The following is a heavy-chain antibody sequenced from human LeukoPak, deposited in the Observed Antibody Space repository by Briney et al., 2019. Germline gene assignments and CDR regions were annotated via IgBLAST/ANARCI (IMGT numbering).Heavy chain of an antibody. J-gene: IGHJ4*02. Sequence: GGSLRLSCAASGFTFDDYAMHWVRQAPGKDLEWVSGISWNSGSIGYADSVKGRFTISRDNAKNSLYLQMNSLRAEDTALYYCAKDISSRPAAPIDYWGQGTLVTVSS. CDR2: ISWNSGSI. D-gene: IGHD2-2*01. CDR3: AKDISSRPAAPIDY. CDR1: GFTFDDYA. V-gene: IGHV3-9*01.